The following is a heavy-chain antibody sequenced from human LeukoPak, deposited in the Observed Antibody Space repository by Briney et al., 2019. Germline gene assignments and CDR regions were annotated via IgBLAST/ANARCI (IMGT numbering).Heavy chain of an antibody. CDR1: GFTLSDHN. Sequence: GGSVRLSCAVSGFTLSDHNMDWVRQAPGKGLEWVGRTTNKAHSYTTEYAASVKGRFTISRDDSQNSLYLQMNSLKTEDTAVYYCARAPSGLDYWGQGILVTVSS. V-gene: IGHV3-72*01. J-gene: IGHJ4*02. CDR3: ARAPSGLDY. D-gene: IGHD2-15*01. CDR2: TTNKAHSYTT.